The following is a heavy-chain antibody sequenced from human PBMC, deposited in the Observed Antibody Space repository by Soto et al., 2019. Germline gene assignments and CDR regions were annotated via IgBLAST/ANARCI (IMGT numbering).Heavy chain of an antibody. Sequence: GGSLRLSCAGSGFTFNTFGINWVRQAAGKGLEWVSYISSNSRTIYYADSVQGRFTISRDNAQNSLYLQMNSLRSEDTAVYYCARVRSSTTSVSYYYMDLWGKGTTVTVSS. CDR1: GFTFNTFG. CDR3: ARVRSSTTSVSYYYMDL. CDR2: ISSNSRTI. J-gene: IGHJ6*03. D-gene: IGHD2-2*01. V-gene: IGHV3-48*01.